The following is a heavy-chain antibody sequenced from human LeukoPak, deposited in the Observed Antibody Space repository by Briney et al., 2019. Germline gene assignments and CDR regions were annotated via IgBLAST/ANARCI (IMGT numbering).Heavy chain of an antibody. CDR3: ARGGYYDSSGPIPYYYYYYMDV. CDR1: GVSISSYY. J-gene: IGHJ6*03. Sequence: RASETLSLTCTVSGVSISSYYWSWIRQPAGKGLEWIGRIYTSGSTNYNPSLKSRVTMSVDTSKNQFSLKLSSVTAADTAVYYCARGGYYDSSGPIPYYYYYYMDVWGKGTTVTISS. V-gene: IGHV4-4*07. CDR2: IYTSGST. D-gene: IGHD3-22*01.